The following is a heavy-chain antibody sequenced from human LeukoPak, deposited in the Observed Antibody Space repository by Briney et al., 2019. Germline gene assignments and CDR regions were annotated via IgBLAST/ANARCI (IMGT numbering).Heavy chain of an antibody. V-gene: IGHV6-1*01. CDR1: GDSVSSNSAA. D-gene: IGHD1-1*01. J-gene: IGHJ4*02. Sequence: SQTLSLTCAISGDSVSSNSAAWNWIRQSPSRGLEWLGRTYYRSKWYNEYAPSVKSRITINPDTSKNQFSPQLNSVTLEDTAFYYCARDPTGTFPFDYWGQGTLVTVSS. CDR3: ARDPTGTFPFDY. CDR2: TYYRSKWYN.